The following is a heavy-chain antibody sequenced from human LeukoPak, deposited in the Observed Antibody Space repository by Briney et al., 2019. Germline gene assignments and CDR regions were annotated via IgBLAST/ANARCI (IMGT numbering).Heavy chain of an antibody. J-gene: IGHJ4*02. D-gene: IGHD5-18*01. CDR1: GFTFSSYG. V-gene: IGHV3-30*18. CDR3: AKGFLRVYSYGVGY. Sequence: PGRSLRLSCAASGFTFSSYGMHWVRQAPGKGLEWVAVISYDGSNKYYADSVKGRFTISRDNSKNTLYLQMNSLRAEDTAVYYCAKGFLRVYSYGVGYWGQGTLVTVSS. CDR2: ISYDGSNK.